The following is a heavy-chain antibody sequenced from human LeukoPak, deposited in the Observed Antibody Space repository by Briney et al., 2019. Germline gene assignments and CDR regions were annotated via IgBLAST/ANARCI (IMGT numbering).Heavy chain of an antibody. CDR1: GYTFTGYY. CDR3: ARDRETYYYMDV. CDR2: INPNSGGT. V-gene: IGHV1-2*02. D-gene: IGHD5-24*01. Sequence: ASVKVSCKASGYTFTGYYMHWVRQAPGQGLEWMGWINPNSGGTNYAQKFQGRVTMTRDTPISTAYMELSRLRSDDTAVYYCARDRETYYYMDVWGKGTTVTISS. J-gene: IGHJ6*03.